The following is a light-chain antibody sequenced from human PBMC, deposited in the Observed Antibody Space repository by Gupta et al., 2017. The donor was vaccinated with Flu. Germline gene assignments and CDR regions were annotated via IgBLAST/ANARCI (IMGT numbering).Light chain of an antibody. CDR1: KLGDKY. CDR2: QDD. J-gene: IGLJ2*01. V-gene: IGLV3-1*01. Sequence: SSEVTQIPSVSVSPGQTASITCSGDKLGDKYACWYQQKPGQSPLMVIYQDDKRPSGIPERFSGSNSGNTATLTISGTQARDEGDYDCQAWYSSTVVFGGGTKLTVL. CDR3: QAWYSSTVV.